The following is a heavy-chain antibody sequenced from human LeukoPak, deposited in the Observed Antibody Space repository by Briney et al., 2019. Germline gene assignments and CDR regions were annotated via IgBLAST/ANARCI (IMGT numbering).Heavy chain of an antibody. V-gene: IGHV1-18*01. CDR2: ISAYNGNT. D-gene: IGHD5-18*01. Sequence: ASVKVSCKASGYTFTSYGISWVRQAPGQGLEWMGWISAYNGNTNYAQKLQGRVTMTTDTSTSTAYMELRSLRSDDTAVYYCARDRTAMPYDAFDIWGQGTTVTVSS. CDR3: ARDRTAMPYDAFDI. J-gene: IGHJ3*02. CDR1: GYTFTSYG.